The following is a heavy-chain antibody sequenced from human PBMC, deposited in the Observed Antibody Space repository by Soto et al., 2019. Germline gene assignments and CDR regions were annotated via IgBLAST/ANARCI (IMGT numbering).Heavy chain of an antibody. CDR1: GFTLSSYW. D-gene: IGHD6-19*01. V-gene: IGHV3-74*01. CDR2: IQSDGSST. J-gene: IGHJ4*02. CDR3: ARGKEVAGTPFDY. Sequence: EVQLVESGGGSVQPGGSLRLSCAASGFTLSSYWMHWVRQAPGMGLVWVSRIQSDGSSTDYADSVKGRFTISRDNAKNTLYLQMDSLRVEDTAVYYCARGKEVAGTPFDYWGQGTLVPVAS.